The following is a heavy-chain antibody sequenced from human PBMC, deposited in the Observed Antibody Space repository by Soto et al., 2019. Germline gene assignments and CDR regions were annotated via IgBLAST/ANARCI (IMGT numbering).Heavy chain of an antibody. CDR2: IYTSGST. D-gene: IGHD3-10*01. Sequence: QVQLQESGPGLVKPSETLSLTCTVSGGSISSYYWSWIRQPAGKGLEWIGRIYTSGSTNYNPSLKSRVTMSVDTSKNQFSLKLSSVTAAETAVYYCARDRSITMVRGVKSWYFDLWGRGTLVTVSS. CDR1: GGSISSYY. J-gene: IGHJ2*01. CDR3: ARDRSITMVRGVKSWYFDL. V-gene: IGHV4-4*07.